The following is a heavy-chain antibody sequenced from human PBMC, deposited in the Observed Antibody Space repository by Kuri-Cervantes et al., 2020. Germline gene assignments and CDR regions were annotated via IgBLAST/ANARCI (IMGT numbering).Heavy chain of an antibody. CDR1: GFTFSSYA. V-gene: IGHV3-30-3*01. Sequence: GESLKISCAASGFTFSSYAMHWVRQAPGKGLEWVAVISYDGSNKYYADSVKGRFTISRDNPKNTLYLQMNSLRAEDTAVYYCARGENSGWGQGTLVTVSS. CDR3: ARGENSG. J-gene: IGHJ4*02. CDR2: ISYDGSNK. D-gene: IGHD3-10*01.